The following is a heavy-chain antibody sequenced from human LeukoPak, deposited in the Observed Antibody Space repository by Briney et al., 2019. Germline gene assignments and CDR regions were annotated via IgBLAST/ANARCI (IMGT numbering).Heavy chain of an antibody. CDR2: SSSSSSTI. CDR3: GRGGRITMVRGNDY. Sequence: GGSLRLSCAASGFTFSSYSMNWVRQAPGKGLEWVSYSSSSSSTIYYADSLKGRFTISRDDAKNSLYLKMHSLRDEDTAVYYCGRGGRITMVRGNDYWGQGTLVTVSS. D-gene: IGHD3-10*01. J-gene: IGHJ4*02. CDR1: GFTFSSYS. V-gene: IGHV3-48*02.